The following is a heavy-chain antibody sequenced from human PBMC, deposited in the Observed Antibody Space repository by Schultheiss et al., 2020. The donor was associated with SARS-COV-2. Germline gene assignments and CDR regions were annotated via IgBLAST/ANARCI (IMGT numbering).Heavy chain of an antibody. Sequence: SETLSLTCSVSSASVTSYYWTWIRQSPGMGLEWIGYTHYSGSTIYSPSLKSRVTISIDTSNNQFSLRLKSVTAADTAVYYCARELGWVDPWGQGSLVTVSS. J-gene: IGHJ5*02. CDR3: ARELGWVDP. D-gene: IGHD3-16*01. V-gene: IGHV4-59*02. CDR2: THYSGST. CDR1: SASVTSYY.